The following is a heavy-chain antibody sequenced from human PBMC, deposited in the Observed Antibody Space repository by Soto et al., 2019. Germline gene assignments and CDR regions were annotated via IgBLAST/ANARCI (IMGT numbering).Heavy chain of an antibody. CDR3: ATNVGSTVGPDFDY. J-gene: IGHJ4*02. Sequence: ASVKVSCKASGYTLTTYYIHWLRQAPGQGLEWMGIIDPTGRTTNYAQKFQGRVTMTRDTSTSTVYMQLSSLGYEDTAVYYCATNVGSTVGPDFDYWGQGTLVTVSS. V-gene: IGHV1-46*01. CDR2: IDPTGRTT. D-gene: IGHD1-26*01. CDR1: GYTLTTYY.